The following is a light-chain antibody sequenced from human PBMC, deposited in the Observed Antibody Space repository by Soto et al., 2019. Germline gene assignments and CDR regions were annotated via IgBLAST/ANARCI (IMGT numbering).Light chain of an antibody. CDR2: AAS. V-gene: IGKV1-39*01. CDR3: QQSYSTPHT. CDR1: QSITSD. Sequence: DIQLTQSPSSLSASVGDRVTITCRASQSITSDLNGYQQKPGKVPKLLIYAASSLQTGVPSRFSGSGSGTDFTLTITSLQPEDFATYYCQQSYSTPHTFAQGTNFDIK. J-gene: IGKJ2*01.